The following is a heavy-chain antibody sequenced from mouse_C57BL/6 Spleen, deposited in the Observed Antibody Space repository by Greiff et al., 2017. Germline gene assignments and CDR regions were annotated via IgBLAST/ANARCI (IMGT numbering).Heavy chain of an antibody. CDR2: IYPGDGDT. CDR1: GYAFSSYW. V-gene: IGHV1-80*01. J-gene: IGHJ4*01. CDR3: ARSDGYYPYYYAMDD. D-gene: IGHD2-3*01. Sequence: VQLQQSGAELVKPGASVKISCKASGYAFSSYWMNWVKQRPGKGLEWIGQIYPGDGDTNYNGKFKGKATLTADKSSSTAYMQLSSLTSEDSAVYFCARSDGYYPYYYAMDDWGQGTSVTVSS.